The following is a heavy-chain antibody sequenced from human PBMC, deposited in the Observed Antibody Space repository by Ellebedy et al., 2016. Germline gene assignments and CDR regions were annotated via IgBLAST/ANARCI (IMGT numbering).Heavy chain of an antibody. J-gene: IGHJ4*02. CDR1: GGSISSSSYY. V-gene: IGHV4-39*01. Sequence: SETLSLTCTVSGGSISSSSYYWGWIRQPPGKGLEWIGSIYYSGSTYYNPSLKSRVTISVDTSKNQFSLKLSSVTAADTAVYYCAGRRWESGPLDYWGQGTLVTVSS. CDR2: IYYSGST. D-gene: IGHD1-26*01. CDR3: AGRRWESGPLDY.